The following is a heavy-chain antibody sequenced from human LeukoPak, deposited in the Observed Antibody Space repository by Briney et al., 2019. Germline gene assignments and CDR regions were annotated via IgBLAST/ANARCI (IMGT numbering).Heavy chain of an antibody. V-gene: IGHV4-59*01. J-gene: IGHJ4*02. Sequence: SETLSLTCTVSGGFISNYYWSWIRQPPGKGLEWIGYIYYSGSTNYNPSLKSRVTISVDTSNNQFSLKLSSVTAADTAVYYCARSGSKVMTAINFWGQGTLVTVSS. CDR1: GGFISNYY. CDR3: ARSGSKVMTAINF. D-gene: IGHD2-21*02. CDR2: IYYSGST.